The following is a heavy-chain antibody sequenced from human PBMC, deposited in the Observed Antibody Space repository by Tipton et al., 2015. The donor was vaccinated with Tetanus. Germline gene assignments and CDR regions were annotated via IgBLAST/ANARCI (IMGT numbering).Heavy chain of an antibody. V-gene: IGHV1-18*01. D-gene: IGHD1-14*01. CDR2: NGGHNGDT. Sequence: QSGPEVKKPGASVKVSCRASGYTFTTYGINWIRQAPGQGLEWLGWNGGHNGDTNYAQKFQGRVTMTTDTSANTAYMELRSLRSEDTAVYYCARAPNRISRAYDYWGQGTQITVSS. CDR3: ARAPNRISRAYDY. CDR1: GYTFTTYG. J-gene: IGHJ4*02.